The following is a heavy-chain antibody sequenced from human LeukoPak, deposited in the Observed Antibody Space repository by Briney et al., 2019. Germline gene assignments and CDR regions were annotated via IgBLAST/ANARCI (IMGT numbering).Heavy chain of an antibody. CDR1: GYSFPSYW. Sequence: GESLKISCKGSGYSFPSYWIAWVRQMPGKGLEWMGIIYPGDSDTRNSPSFQGQVTISVDKSISTAYLHRSSLKASDTAVYYCARGLGSYFDYWGQGTLVTVSS. CDR2: IYPGDSDT. D-gene: IGHD6-19*01. J-gene: IGHJ4*02. V-gene: IGHV5-51*01. CDR3: ARGLGSYFDY.